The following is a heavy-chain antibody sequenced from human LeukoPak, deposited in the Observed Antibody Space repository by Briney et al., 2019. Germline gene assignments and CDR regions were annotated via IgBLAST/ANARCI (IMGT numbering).Heavy chain of an antibody. CDR3: AGAKRSSWYLYPYYYYGMDV. CDR1: GGSFSGYY. Sequence: SETLSLTCAVYGGSFSGYYWSWIRQPPGKGLEWIGEINHSGSTNYNPSLKSRVTISVDTSKNQFSLKLSSVTAADTAVYYCAGAKRSSWYLYPYYYYGMDVWGQGTTVTVSS. J-gene: IGHJ6*02. CDR2: INHSGST. D-gene: IGHD6-13*01. V-gene: IGHV4-34*01.